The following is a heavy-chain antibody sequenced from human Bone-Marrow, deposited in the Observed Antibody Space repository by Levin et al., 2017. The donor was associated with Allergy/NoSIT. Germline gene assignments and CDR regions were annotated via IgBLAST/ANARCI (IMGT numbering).Heavy chain of an antibody. CDR1: GGSFSGYY. J-gene: IGHJ4*02. CDR3: ASSGYYPWKGDY. V-gene: IGHV4-34*01. Sequence: SETLSLTCAVYGGSFSGYYWSWIRQPPGKGLEWIGEINHSGSTNYNPSLKSRVTISVDTSKNQFSLKLSSVTAADTAVYYCASSGYYPWKGDYWGQGTLVTVSS. CDR2: INHSGST. D-gene: IGHD3-22*01.